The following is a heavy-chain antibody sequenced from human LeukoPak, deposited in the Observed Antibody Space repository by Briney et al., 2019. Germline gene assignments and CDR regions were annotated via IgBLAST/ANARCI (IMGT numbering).Heavy chain of an antibody. J-gene: IGHJ3*02. V-gene: IGHV4-4*02. CDR3: ARAPLSGTYYTDAFDI. CDR2: IYHSGRT. D-gene: IGHD1-26*01. Sequence: SETLSLTCAVSGGSISSTNWWSWVRQPPGKGLEWIGEIYHSGRTKYNPSLKSRVTISPDKSKNQFSLTLTSVTAADTAVYFCARAPLSGTYYTDAFDIWGQGTMVTVSS. CDR1: GGSISSTNW.